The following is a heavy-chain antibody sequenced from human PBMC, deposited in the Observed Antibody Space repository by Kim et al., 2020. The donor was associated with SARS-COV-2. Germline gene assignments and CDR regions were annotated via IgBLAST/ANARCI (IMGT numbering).Heavy chain of an antibody. D-gene: IGHD1-26*01. CDR3: ARMREWELTTDD. CDR1: GFTFSDYY. V-gene: IGHV3-11*01. J-gene: IGHJ4*02. Sequence: GGSLRLSCAASGFTFSDYYMSWIRQAPGKGLEWVSDISSSGSTIYYADSVKGRFTISRDNSKNSLYLQMNSLRAEDTAVYYCARMREWELTTDDWGQGTRVTVSS. CDR2: ISSSGSTI.